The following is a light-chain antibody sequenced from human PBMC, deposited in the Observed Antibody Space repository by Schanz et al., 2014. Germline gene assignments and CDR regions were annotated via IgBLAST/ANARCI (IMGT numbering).Light chain of an antibody. V-gene: IGKV1-5*01. CDR2: DAS. CDR3: QQYNAW. CDR1: QSISTR. J-gene: IGKJ4*02. Sequence: DIQLTQSPSTLSASVGDRVTISCRASQSISTRLAWYQHKPGKAPNLLIFDASSLESGVPSRFSGSGSGTEFTLTISSLQPDDFATYYCQQYNAWFGGGTKVDIK.